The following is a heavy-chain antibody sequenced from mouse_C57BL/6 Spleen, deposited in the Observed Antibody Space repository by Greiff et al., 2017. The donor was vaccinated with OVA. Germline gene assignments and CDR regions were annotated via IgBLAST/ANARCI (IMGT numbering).Heavy chain of an antibody. Sequence: QVQLKESGAELVKPGASVKLSCKASGYTFTSYGISWVKQRTGQGLEWIGEIYPRSGNTYYNEKFKGKATLTADKSSSTAYMELRSLTSEDSAVYFCAREGDYYGSSFYYYAMDYWGQGTSVTVSS. CDR1: GYTFTSYG. D-gene: IGHD1-1*01. V-gene: IGHV1-81*01. CDR3: AREGDYYGSSFYYYAMDY. CDR2: IYPRSGNT. J-gene: IGHJ4*01.